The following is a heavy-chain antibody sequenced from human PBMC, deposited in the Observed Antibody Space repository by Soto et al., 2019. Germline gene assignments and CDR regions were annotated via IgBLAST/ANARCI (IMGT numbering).Heavy chain of an antibody. V-gene: IGHV1-69*01. Sequence: QVQLVQSGAEVKKPGSSVKVSCKASGGTFSSYAISWVRQAPGQGLEWMGVIIPIFGIPNYAQKFQGRVTIPAEEFKSTAYMELCSLRSEDTAMYYWARSPPYDSSGYYGMDVWAQGTTVTVSS. CDR1: GGTFSSYA. CDR2: IIPIFGIP. J-gene: IGHJ6*02. CDR3: ARSPPYDSSGYYGMDV. D-gene: IGHD3-22*01.